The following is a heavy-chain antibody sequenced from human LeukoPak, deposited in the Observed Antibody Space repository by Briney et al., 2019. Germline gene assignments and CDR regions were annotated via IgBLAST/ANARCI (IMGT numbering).Heavy chain of an antibody. J-gene: IGHJ4*02. Sequence: GGSLRLSCAASGFTFSSYSMHWVRQTPGKGLEWMAVISFHGTKNFYAESVKGRFTISRDNSKNTLFLQMNRLRAEDTAVYYCAKEDYYDSSGYFAYWGQGTLVTVSS. CDR2: ISFHGTKN. CDR3: AKEDYYDSSGYFAY. D-gene: IGHD3-22*01. CDR1: GFTFSSYS. V-gene: IGHV3-30*04.